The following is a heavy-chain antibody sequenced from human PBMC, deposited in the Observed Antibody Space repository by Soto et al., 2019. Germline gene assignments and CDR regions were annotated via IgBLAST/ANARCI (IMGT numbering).Heavy chain of an antibody. CDR2: IYWDDDK. V-gene: IGHV2-5*02. CDR1: GFSLSNSGVG. J-gene: IGHJ4*02. CDR3: AHIPPGGIAAPGTFVY. Sequence: QITLKESGPTLVKPTQTITLTCTFSGFSLSNSGVGEAWIRQPPGKALEWLALIYWDDDKRYSPSLKSRLTIAKDASKNQVVLTMTGMDPVDTATYYCAHIPPGGIAAPGTFVYWGQGTLVTVSS. D-gene: IGHD6-13*01.